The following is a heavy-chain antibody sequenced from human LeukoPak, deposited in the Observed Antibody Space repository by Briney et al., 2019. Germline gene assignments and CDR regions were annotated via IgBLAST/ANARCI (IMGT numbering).Heavy chain of an antibody. J-gene: IGHJ4*02. D-gene: IGHD3-22*01. V-gene: IGHV3-21*01. CDR1: GFSFSNYG. Sequence: GGSLRLSCAASGFSFSNYGMNWVRQAPGKGLEWVSSISSSSSYIYYADSVKGRFTISRDNAKNSLYLQMNSLRAEDTAVYYCAREVYYYDSSGPKGDYWGQGTLVTVSS. CDR2: ISSSSSYI. CDR3: AREVYYYDSSGPKGDY.